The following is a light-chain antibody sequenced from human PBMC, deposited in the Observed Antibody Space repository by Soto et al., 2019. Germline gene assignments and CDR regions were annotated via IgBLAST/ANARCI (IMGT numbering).Light chain of an antibody. CDR2: EAS. Sequence: QSVLTQPASVSGSPGQSITISCTGTSSNVGSYILVSWYQQHPGKAAKLMIYEASKRPSGVSNRFSGSKSGNTASLTISGLQAEDEADYYCCSYAGSSTYVFGGGTKLTVL. CDR3: CSYAGSSTYV. V-gene: IGLV2-23*01. J-gene: IGLJ2*01. CDR1: SSNVGSYIL.